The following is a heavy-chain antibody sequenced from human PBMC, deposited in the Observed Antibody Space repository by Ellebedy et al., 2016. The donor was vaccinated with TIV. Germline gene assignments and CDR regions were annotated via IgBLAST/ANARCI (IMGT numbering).Heavy chain of an antibody. CDR3: AKDLMISL. D-gene: IGHD3/OR15-3a*01. V-gene: IGHV3-30-3*01. Sequence: GGSLRLSCAASGFSSSNSAMHWVRQAPGKGLEWVSLISYDGNNKYYAGSVKGRFTISRDNSKNTLYLQVNSLRAEDTAVYYCAKDLMISLWGQGTLLTVSS. CDR2: ISYDGNNK. J-gene: IGHJ4*02. CDR1: GFSSSNSA.